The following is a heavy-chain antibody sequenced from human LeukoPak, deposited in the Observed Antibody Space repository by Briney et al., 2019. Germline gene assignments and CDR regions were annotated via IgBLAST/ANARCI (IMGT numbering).Heavy chain of an antibody. Sequence: GGSLRLSCAASGFTFSSYGMHWVRQAPGKGLEWVAFIRCDGSNKYYADSVKGRFTISRDNSKNTLYLQMNSLRAEDTAVYYCAKEACEYNWNDAYYFDYWGQGTLVTVSS. D-gene: IGHD1-1*01. CDR1: GFTFSSYG. CDR2: IRCDGSNK. V-gene: IGHV3-30*02. J-gene: IGHJ4*02. CDR3: AKEACEYNWNDAYYFDY.